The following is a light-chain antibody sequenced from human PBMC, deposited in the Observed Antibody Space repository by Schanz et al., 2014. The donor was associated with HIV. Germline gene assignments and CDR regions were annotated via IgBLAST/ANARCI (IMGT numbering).Light chain of an antibody. CDR3: QQYANSVT. Sequence: EIVLTQSPGTLSLSPGERATLSCRASQSISSSYLAWYQQKPGQAPRLLIYGASSRATGIPDRFSGSGSGTDFTLTISRLETEDFAVYYCQQYANSVTFGGGATVEIK. CDR2: GAS. CDR1: QSISSSY. J-gene: IGKJ4*01. V-gene: IGKV3-20*01.